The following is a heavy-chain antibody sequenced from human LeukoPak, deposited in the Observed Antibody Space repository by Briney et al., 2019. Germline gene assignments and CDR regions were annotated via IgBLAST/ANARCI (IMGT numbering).Heavy chain of an antibody. CDR1: GGSIRDTTYY. J-gene: IGHJ4*02. V-gene: IGHV4-39*07. CDR2: IYYSGNT. Sequence: PSETLSLTCTVSGGSIRDTTYYWGWIRQPPGKGLEWIGSIYYSGNTYYNPSLMSRVTISVDTSKNQFSLKLSSVTAADTAVYYCARGVAMAIYFDYWGQGTLVTVSS. CDR3: ARGVAMAIYFDY. D-gene: IGHD5-18*01.